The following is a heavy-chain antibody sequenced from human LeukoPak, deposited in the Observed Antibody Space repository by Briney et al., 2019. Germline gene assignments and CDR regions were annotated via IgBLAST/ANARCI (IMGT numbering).Heavy chain of an antibody. Sequence: ASVKVSCKASGYTFTGYYMPWVRQAPGQGLEWMGWINPNSGGTNYAQKFQGRVTMTRDTSISTAYMELSRLRSDDTAVYYCARVVGYCSGGSCYPGAFDIWGQGTMVTVSS. CDR3: ARVVGYCSGGSCYPGAFDI. CDR1: GYTFTGYY. CDR2: INPNSGGT. J-gene: IGHJ3*02. D-gene: IGHD2-15*01. V-gene: IGHV1-2*02.